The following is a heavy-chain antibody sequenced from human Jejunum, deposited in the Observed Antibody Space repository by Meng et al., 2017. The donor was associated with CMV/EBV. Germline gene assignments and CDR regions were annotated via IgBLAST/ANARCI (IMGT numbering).Heavy chain of an antibody. D-gene: IGHD5-18*01. CDR2: ISASSSYI. V-gene: IGHV3-21*01. J-gene: IGHJ4*02. CDR1: GFTFSRYA. Sequence: GFTFSRYAMTWVRQAPGKGLEWVSSISASSSYIYYADSMKGRFTISRDNAKNSLYLQMNSLRAEDTAVYYCARAIGYTYGRPYFDYWGQGTLVTVSS. CDR3: ARAIGYTYGRPYFDY.